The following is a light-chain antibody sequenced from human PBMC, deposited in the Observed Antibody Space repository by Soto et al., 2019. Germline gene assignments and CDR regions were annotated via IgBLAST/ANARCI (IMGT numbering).Light chain of an antibody. CDR2: EGS. CDR3: CSYAGSYTYV. V-gene: IGLV2-23*01. J-gene: IGLJ1*01. Sequence: QSVLTQPASVSGSHGQSITISCTGTSSDVGSYNLVSWYQQNPGKAPKLMIYEGSKRPSGLSNRFSGSKSGNTASLTISGLQAEDEADYYCCSYAGSYTYVFGTGTKVTVL. CDR1: SSDVGSYNL.